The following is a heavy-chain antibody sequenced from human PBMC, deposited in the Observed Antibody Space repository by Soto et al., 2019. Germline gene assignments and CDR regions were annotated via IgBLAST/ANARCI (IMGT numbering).Heavy chain of an antibody. CDR2: MNPNSGNT. J-gene: IGHJ4*02. V-gene: IGHV1-8*01. Sequence: ASVKVSCKASGYTFTSYDINWVRQATGQGLEWMGWMNPNSGNTGYAQKYKGRVTMTRNTSKSTAYMKLSSLRSEDTAVYYCARGITIFGVVPGWGQGTLVTVSS. CDR3: ARGITIFGVVPG. D-gene: IGHD3-3*01. CDR1: GYTFTSYD.